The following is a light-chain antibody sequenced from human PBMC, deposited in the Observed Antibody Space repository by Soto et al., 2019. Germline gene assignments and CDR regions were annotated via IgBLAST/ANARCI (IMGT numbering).Light chain of an antibody. V-gene: IGKV1-33*01. CDR2: DAS. CDR1: QDIRNH. J-gene: IGKJ4*01. Sequence: DIQMTQSPSSLSASVGDRITITCHASQDIRNHLNWYQQKPGKAPKILIYDASNLEAGVPSRFGGSGSGTDLTFTISSLQPEDIATYYWQQYLNVLTFGGGTKVEIK. CDR3: QQYLNVLT.